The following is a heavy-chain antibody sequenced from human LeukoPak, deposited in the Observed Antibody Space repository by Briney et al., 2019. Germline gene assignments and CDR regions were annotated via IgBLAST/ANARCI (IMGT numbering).Heavy chain of an antibody. J-gene: IGHJ3*02. V-gene: IGHV4-34*01. CDR2: INHSGST. D-gene: IGHD3-10*01. CDR3: ARFVVDSLLWFGELSDAFDI. CDR1: GGSFSGYY. Sequence: SETLPLTCAVYGGSFSGYYWSWIRQPPGKGLEWLGEINHSGSTNYNPSLKSRVTISVDTSKNQFSLKLSSVTAADTAVYYCARFVVDSLLWFGELSDAFDIWGQGTMVTVSS.